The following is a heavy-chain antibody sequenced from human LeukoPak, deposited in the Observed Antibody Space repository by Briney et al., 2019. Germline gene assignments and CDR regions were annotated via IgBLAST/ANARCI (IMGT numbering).Heavy chain of an antibody. Sequence: SETLSLTCTVSGGSISSYYWSWIRQPPGKGLEWIGYIYYSGSTDYNPSLKSRATISVDTSKNQFSLKLGSVTAADTAVYYCARLIGSGPFDYWGQGTLVTVSS. CDR3: ARLIGSGPFDY. CDR2: IYYSGST. V-gene: IGHV4-59*08. D-gene: IGHD3-10*01. CDR1: GGSISSYY. J-gene: IGHJ4*02.